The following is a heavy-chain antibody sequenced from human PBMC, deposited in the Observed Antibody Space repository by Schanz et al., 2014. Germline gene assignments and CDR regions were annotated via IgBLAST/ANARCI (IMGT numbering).Heavy chain of an antibody. CDR2: MYINSGST. Sequence: EVQLVESGGGLVQPGGSLRLSCAASGFTVSSNYMSWVRQAPGKGLEWISSMYINSGSTQYADSVKGRFIISRDSSKNTLFLQMNSLRADDTAVYYCARDMLRRYGALEIWGRGTMVTVSS. D-gene: IGHD2-8*01. J-gene: IGHJ3*02. V-gene: IGHV3-66*01. CDR1: GFTVSSNY. CDR3: ARDMLRRYGALEI.